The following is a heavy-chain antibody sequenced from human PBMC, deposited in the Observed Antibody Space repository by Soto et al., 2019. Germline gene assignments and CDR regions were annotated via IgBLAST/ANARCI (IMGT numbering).Heavy chain of an antibody. Sequence: SVKVSCKASGVTFSSYAISWVRQAPGQGLEWMGGIIPIFGTANYAQKVQGRVTITEDKSTSTAYMELSSLRSEDTAVYDCARDTIAARSETTEYYYYGMDVWGQGTTVTVS. J-gene: IGHJ6*02. CDR1: GVTFSSYA. CDR2: IIPIFGTA. D-gene: IGHD6-6*01. CDR3: ARDTIAARSETTEYYYYGMDV. V-gene: IGHV1-69*06.